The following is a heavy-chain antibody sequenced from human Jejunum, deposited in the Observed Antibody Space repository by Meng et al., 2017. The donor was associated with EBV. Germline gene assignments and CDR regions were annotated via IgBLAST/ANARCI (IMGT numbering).Heavy chain of an antibody. D-gene: IGHD5-12*01. V-gene: IGHV1-18*01. J-gene: IGHJ4*01. Sequence: QVVLVQLGLEVKKPGASGTGSWKTAVYTFTRDGISWLRQAPGHGPEWMGWITVYNGNTNYAPRLQGRVTMTTDLSTSTAYMELRSLRSDDTAVYYCARDSSGYNANDKVSDYWGQGTLVTVSS. CDR2: ITVYNGNT. CDR3: ARDSSGYNANDKVSDY. CDR1: VYTFTRDG.